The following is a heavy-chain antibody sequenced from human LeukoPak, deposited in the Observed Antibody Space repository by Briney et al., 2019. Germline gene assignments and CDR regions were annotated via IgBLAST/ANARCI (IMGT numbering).Heavy chain of an antibody. V-gene: IGHV1-69*13. CDR2: IIPIFGTA. D-gene: IGHD6-6*01. CDR1: GGTFSSYA. J-gene: IGHJ3*02. Sequence: GASVKVSCKASGGTFSSYAISWVRQAPGQGLEWMGGIIPIFGTANYAQKFQGRVTITADESTSTAYMELSSLRSEDTAVYYCARGKAVRQSDAFDIWGQGTMVTVSS. CDR3: ARGKAVRQSDAFDI.